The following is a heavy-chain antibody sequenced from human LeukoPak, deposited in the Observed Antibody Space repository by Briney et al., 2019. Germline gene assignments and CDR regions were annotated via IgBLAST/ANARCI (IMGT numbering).Heavy chain of an antibody. V-gene: IGHV4-61*05. Sequence: SETLSLTCTVSGGSISSSRYYWGWIRQPPGKGLEWIGYIYYSGSTNYNPSLKSRVTISVDTSKNQFSLKLSSVTAADTAVYYCARYGIAAASPHNWFDPWGQGTLVTVSS. CDR1: GGSISSSRYY. D-gene: IGHD6-13*01. J-gene: IGHJ5*02. CDR2: IYYSGST. CDR3: ARYGIAAASPHNWFDP.